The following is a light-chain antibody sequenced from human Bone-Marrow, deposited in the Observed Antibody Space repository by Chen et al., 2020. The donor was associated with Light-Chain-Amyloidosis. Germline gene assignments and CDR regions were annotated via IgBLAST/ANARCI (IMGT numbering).Light chain of an antibody. J-gene: IGLJ1*01. Sequence: QSALTQPASGSGSPGQSFTISCTGTSSDVGGYNYVSWYQQHTAKAPKLMIYKVTNRPSWVADRFSGSKSDNTASLTISGLQTEDGADYFCSSYTITNTLVFGSGTRVTVL. CDR1: SSDVGGYNY. CDR3: SSYTITNTLV. V-gene: IGLV2-14*01. CDR2: KVT.